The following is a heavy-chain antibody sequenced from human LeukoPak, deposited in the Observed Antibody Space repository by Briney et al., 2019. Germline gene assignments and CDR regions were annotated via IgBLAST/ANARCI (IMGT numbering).Heavy chain of an antibody. CDR1: GFTFSSYA. CDR2: ISGGGATT. V-gene: IGHV3-23*01. Sequence: PGGSLRLSCVVSGFTFSSYAMSWVRQAPGKGLEWVSAISGGGATTYYADSVKGRFTISRDNSENTLYLQMNSLRVDDTAVYYCAKDAQRPAMGFDPWGQGTLVTVSS. CDR3: AKDAQRPAMGFDP. D-gene: IGHD5-18*01. J-gene: IGHJ5*02.